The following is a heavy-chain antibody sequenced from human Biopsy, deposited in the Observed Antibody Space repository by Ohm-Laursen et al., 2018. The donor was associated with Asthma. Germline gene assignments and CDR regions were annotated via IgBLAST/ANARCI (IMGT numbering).Heavy chain of an antibody. Sequence: SVKVSCKTSGYTFNSAGITWVRQAPGQGLEWMGWISVYNGNTKVAQKLQDRATMITDTSTSTAYMELRSMRSDDTAVYFCARAVDYSHYYGIDVWGQGTTVTVS. CDR3: ARAVDYSHYYGIDV. D-gene: IGHD3-10*01. V-gene: IGHV1-18*01. CDR1: GYTFNSAG. CDR2: ISVYNGNT. J-gene: IGHJ6*02.